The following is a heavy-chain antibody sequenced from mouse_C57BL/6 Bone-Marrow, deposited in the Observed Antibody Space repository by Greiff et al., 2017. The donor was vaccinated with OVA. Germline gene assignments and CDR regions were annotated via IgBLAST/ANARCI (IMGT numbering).Heavy chain of an antibody. CDR2: INPYNGGT. J-gene: IGHJ2*01. CDR1: GYAFTDYY. D-gene: IGHD2-1*01. V-gene: IGHV1-19*01. CDR3: AREWGYGKNY. Sequence: VQLQQSGPVLVKPGASVKMSCKASGYAFTDYYMNWVKQSHGKSLEWIGVINPYNGGTSYNQKFKGKATLTVDKSSSTAYMELNSLTSEDSAVYYCAREWGYGKNYWGQGTTLTVSS.